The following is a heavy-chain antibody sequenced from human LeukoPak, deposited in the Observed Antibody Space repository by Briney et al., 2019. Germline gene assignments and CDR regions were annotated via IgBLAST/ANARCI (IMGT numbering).Heavy chain of an antibody. D-gene: IGHD4-17*01. CDR2: ISNSGGST. V-gene: IGHV3-23*01. CDR3: AKHGEAYGDSKTDY. CDR1: GFTFSCYA. Sequence: PGGSLRLSCAASGFTFSCYAMSWVRQAPGVGLEWVSAISNSGGSTYYADSVKGRFTISGDNSKNTLYLQMNGLRAEDTALYYCAKHGEAYGDSKTDYWGQGTLVTVSS. J-gene: IGHJ4*02.